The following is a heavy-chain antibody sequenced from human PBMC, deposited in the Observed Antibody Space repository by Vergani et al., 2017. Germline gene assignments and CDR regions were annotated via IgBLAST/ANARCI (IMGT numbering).Heavy chain of an antibody. CDR3: AHSRDFWSGYXLGY. J-gene: IGHJ4*02. CDR1: GFSLSTSGVG. Sequence: QITLKESGPTLVKPTQTLTLTCTFSGFSLSTSGVGVGWLRQPPGKALELFALIYWNDDKRYSPSMNSSLAITKATSKNQMVLTMTNMDPVYNTTYYCAHSRDFWSGYXLGYWGQGTLVTVSS. V-gene: IGHV2-5*01. D-gene: IGHD3-3*01. CDR2: IYWNDDK.